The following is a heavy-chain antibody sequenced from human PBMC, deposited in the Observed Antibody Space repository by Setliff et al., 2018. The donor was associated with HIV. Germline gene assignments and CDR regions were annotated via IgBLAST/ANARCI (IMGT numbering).Heavy chain of an antibody. J-gene: IGHJ4*02. CDR1: GVTVSSGKW. Sequence: SETLSLTCTWGVTVSSGKWWSWVRQSPGKGLEWIGEIYHSGSTHYNPSLQSRVTISVDKSKSQFSLKLNSVTAADTAVYYCGGNGYYSIDYWGQGTLVTVSS. CDR3: GGNGYYSIDY. V-gene: IGHV4-4*02. D-gene: IGHD3-22*01. CDR2: IYHSGST.